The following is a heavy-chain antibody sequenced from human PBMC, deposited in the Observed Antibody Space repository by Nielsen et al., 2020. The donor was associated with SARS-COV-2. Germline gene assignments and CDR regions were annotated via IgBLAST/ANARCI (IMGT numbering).Heavy chain of an antibody. CDR2: INHSGST. CDR3: ARGFPIAAAGASVGGGYYYYGMDV. J-gene: IGHJ6*02. Sequence: IRQPPGKGLEWIGEINHSGSTNYNPSLKSRVTISVDTSKNQFSLKLSSVTAADTAVYYCARGFPIAAAGASVGGGYYYYGMDVWGQGTTVTVSS. D-gene: IGHD6-13*01. V-gene: IGHV4-34*01.